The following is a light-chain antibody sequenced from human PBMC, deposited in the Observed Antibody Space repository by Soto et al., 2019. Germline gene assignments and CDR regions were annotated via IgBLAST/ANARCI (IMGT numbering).Light chain of an antibody. CDR1: QSVYSS. Sequence: EIVLTQSPATLSLSPGERATLSCRASQSVYSSLAWYQQKPGQAPRLLIYDASNRATGVPGRFSGSGSGTDFTLTISTLEPEDFAVYYCHQCSNWPYTFGQGTKLKIK. CDR3: HQCSNWPYT. CDR2: DAS. J-gene: IGKJ2*01. V-gene: IGKV3-11*01.